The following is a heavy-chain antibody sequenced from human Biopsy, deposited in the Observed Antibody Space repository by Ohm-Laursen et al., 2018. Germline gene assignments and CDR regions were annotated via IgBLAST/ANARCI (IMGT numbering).Heavy chain of an antibody. CDR2: TIYRSKWSN. Sequence: QTLSLTCAISGDSVCSNTVAWNWIRQSPSRGLEWLGRTIYRSKWSNDYAVSGKNRITIDPDTSKNQFSLQLNSVTPEDTAIYYCARGRYAAFDIWGQGTKVTISS. D-gene: IGHD3-9*01. V-gene: IGHV6-1*01. J-gene: IGHJ3*02. CDR3: ARGRYAAFDI. CDR1: GDSVCSNTVA.